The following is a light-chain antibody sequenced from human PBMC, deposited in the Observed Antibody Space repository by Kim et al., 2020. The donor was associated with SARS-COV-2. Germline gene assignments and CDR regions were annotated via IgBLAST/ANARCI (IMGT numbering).Light chain of an antibody. V-gene: IGLV2-14*03. CDR2: DVS. CDR1: SSDVGGYNY. Sequence: QSALTQPASVSGSPGQSITISCTGTSSDVGGYNYVSWYQQHPGKAPKLMIYDVSNRPSGVSNRFSGSKSGNTASLTISGLQAEDEADYYCSSYTSSSTLGFSGGTQLTVL. J-gene: IGLJ2*01. CDR3: SSYTSSSTLG.